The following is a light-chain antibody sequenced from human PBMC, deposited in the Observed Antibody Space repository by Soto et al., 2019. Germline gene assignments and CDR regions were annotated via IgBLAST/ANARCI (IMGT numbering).Light chain of an antibody. CDR3: QQSQSFPLT. J-gene: IGKJ4*01. CDR2: AAY. V-gene: IGKV1-39*01. Sequence: DIQMTHSPSSLSAFVGDRVTITCRASQSINRFLNWYQQKPGKAPKLLINAAYSLQNGVPSRFSGSGSGTDFTLTINNLQAEDSATYFCQQSQSFPLTFGGGTKVEIK. CDR1: QSINRF.